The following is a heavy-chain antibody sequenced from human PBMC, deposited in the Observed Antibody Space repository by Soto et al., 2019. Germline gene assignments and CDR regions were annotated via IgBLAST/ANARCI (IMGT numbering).Heavy chain of an antibody. Sequence: XETRSLTCPVSGGSMSTYYWSWIRQPPGKGLEWIGYINYSGRTNYNPSLKSRVTMSLDTSKNQFSLELRSVTAADTALFYCARYAGSSWFDSWGQGTLVTVSS. CDR1: GGSMSTYY. J-gene: IGHJ5*01. D-gene: IGHD6-13*01. CDR3: ARYAGSSWFDS. CDR2: INYSGRT. V-gene: IGHV4-59*01.